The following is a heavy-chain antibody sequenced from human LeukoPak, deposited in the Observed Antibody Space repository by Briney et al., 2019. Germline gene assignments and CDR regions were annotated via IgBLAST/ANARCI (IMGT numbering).Heavy chain of an antibody. Sequence: ASVKVSCMASGYTFTGYDINWVRQATGQGLEWMGWMNPNSGNTGYAQKFQGRVTMTRNTSISTAYMELSSLRSEDTAVYYCARGRGSRRYNWFDPWGQGTLVTVSS. CDR2: MNPNSGNT. D-gene: IGHD3-10*01. J-gene: IGHJ5*02. CDR1: GYTFTGYD. V-gene: IGHV1-8*01. CDR3: ARGRGSRRYNWFDP.